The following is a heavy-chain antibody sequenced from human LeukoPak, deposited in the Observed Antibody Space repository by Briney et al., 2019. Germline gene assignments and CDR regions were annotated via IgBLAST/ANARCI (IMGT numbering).Heavy chain of an antibody. CDR3: ASLLIPDIDY. CDR1: GFTFSSYA. CDR2: ISYDGSQK. J-gene: IGHJ4*02. V-gene: IGHV3-30-3*01. Sequence: GGSLRLSCAASGFTFSSYAMHWVRQAPGKGLQWVAVISYDGSQKYYADSVKGRFTISRENSKNTLYLQMNSLRAEDTAVYYCASLLIPDIDYWGQGTLVTVSS. D-gene: IGHD3-16*01.